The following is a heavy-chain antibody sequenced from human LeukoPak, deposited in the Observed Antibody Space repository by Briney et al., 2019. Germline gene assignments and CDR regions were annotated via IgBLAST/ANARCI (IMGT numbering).Heavy chain of an antibody. J-gene: IGHJ1*01. CDR3: ARDPSEIGDYYREYFHY. CDR1: GFTFSSYW. V-gene: IGHV3-74*01. D-gene: IGHD3-22*01. CDR2: IKSDGST. Sequence: GGSLRLSCAASGFTFSSYWMHWVRHAPGKGLVWVSRIKSDGSTRYADSVKGRFTISRDNAKNTVSLQMTSLRAEDTGVYYCARDPSEIGDYYREYFHYGGQGTLVIVSS.